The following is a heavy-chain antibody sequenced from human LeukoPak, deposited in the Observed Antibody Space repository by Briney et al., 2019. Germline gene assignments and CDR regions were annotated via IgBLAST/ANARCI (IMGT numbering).Heavy chain of an antibody. D-gene: IGHD4-17*01. J-gene: IGHJ4*02. CDR1: GGSISSYY. CDR3: AREWDYGDSYYFDY. V-gene: IGHV4-59*01. CDR2: IYYSGST. Sequence: SETLSLTCTVSGGSISSYYWSWIRQPPGKGLEWIGYIYYSGSTNYNPSLKSRVTISVDTSKNQFSLKLSSVTAADTAVYYCAREWDYGDSYYFDYWGQGTLVTVSS.